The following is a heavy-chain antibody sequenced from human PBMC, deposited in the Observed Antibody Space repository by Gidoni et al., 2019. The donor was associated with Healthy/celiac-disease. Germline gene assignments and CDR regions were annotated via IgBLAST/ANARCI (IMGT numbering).Heavy chain of an antibody. V-gene: IGHV1-46*01. CDR1: GYTLPSYY. J-gene: IGHJ4*02. Sequence: QVQLVQSGAEVKKPGASVKVSYKASGYTLPSYYMHWVRQAPEQGLEWMGRINPSGGSTSYAQKFQGRVTMTRDTSTSTVYMELSSLSSEDTAVYYCARDGGYFDYWGQGTLVTVSS. CDR3: ARDGGYFDY. CDR2: INPSGGST. D-gene: IGHD3-16*01.